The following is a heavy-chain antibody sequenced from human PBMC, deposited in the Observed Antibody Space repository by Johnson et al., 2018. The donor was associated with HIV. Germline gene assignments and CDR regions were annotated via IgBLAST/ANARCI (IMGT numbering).Heavy chain of an antibody. CDR1: GFSFSNYG. J-gene: IGHJ3*02. CDR3: AKDQQGGVKNFDM. V-gene: IGHV3-33*06. CDR2: IKQDGSEK. D-gene: IGHD3-16*01. Sequence: QVQLVESGGGVVQPGRSLRLSCAASGFSFSNYGMHWVRQAPGKGLEWVANIKQDGSEKYYADSVKGRFTISRDNSKNTLYLQMNSLRAEDTAVYYCAKDQQGGVKNFDMWGQGTMVTVSS.